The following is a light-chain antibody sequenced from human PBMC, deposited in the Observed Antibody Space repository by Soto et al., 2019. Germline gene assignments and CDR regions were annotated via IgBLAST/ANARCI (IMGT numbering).Light chain of an antibody. Sequence: DIQMTQSPSSLSASVGDRVTVTCRASQGISTYLAWYQQKPGKVPKLLIYAASTLRSGVPSRFSGSGSGTDFTLTISSLQPEDVATYYYQKYNSAPLPFGGGTKVEVK. J-gene: IGKJ4*01. CDR1: QGISTY. CDR2: AAS. V-gene: IGKV1-27*01. CDR3: QKYNSAPLP.